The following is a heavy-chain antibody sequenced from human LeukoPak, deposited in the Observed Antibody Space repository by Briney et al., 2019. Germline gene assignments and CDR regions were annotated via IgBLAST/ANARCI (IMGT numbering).Heavy chain of an antibody. J-gene: IGHJ5*02. CDR3: ASKMEENAVAGSKGWFHP. V-gene: IGHV3-21*01. CDR2: ISSSSSYI. Sequence: PGGSLRLSCAASGFTFSSYSMNWVRQAPGKGLEWVSSISSSSSYIYYADSVKGRFTISRDNAKNTLYLRMNSLRADDTAVYYCASKMEENAVAGSKGWFHPWGQGTLVTVSS. D-gene: IGHD6-19*01. CDR1: GFTFSSYS.